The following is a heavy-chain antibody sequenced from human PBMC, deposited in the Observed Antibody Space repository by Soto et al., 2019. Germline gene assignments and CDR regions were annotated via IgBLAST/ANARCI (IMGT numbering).Heavy chain of an antibody. Sequence: PSETLSLTCAVYGGSFGGFYGSWIRQTPGKGLEWIGEINDSGTINYNPSLKNRVTISIDTSKNQFSLKLSSVTAADTAVYYCARNGVGTYHFDYWGQGTLVTVSS. CDR1: GGSFGGFY. V-gene: IGHV4-34*01. J-gene: IGHJ4*02. CDR2: INDSGTI. D-gene: IGHD1-1*01. CDR3: ARNGVGTYHFDY.